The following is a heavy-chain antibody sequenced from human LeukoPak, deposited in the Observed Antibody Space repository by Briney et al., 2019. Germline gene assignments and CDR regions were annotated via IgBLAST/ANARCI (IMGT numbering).Heavy chain of an antibody. CDR1: GITLSNYG. J-gene: IGHJ4*02. CDR3: AKRGVVIRVILVGFHKEAYYFDS. CDR2: ISDSGGRT. V-gene: IGHV3-23*01. Sequence: GGSLRLSCAVSGITLSNYGMSWVRQAPGKGLEWVAGISDSGGRTNYADSVKGRFTISRDNPKNTLYLQMTSLRAEDTAVYFCAKRGVVIRVILVGFHKEAYYFDSWGQGALVTVSS. D-gene: IGHD3-22*01.